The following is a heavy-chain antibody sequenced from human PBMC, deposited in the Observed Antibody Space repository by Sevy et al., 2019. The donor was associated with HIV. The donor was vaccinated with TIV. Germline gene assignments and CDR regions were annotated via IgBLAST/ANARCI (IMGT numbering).Heavy chain of an antibody. D-gene: IGHD4-17*01. Sequence: ASVKVSCKASGYTFTSYGISWVRQAPGQGLEWMGWISAYNGNTNYAQKLQGRVTMTTDTSTSTAYMGLRSLRSDDTAVYYCARSPAVTTPGDFDYWGQGTLVTVSS. CDR1: GYTFTSYG. CDR3: ARSPAVTTPGDFDY. CDR2: ISAYNGNT. V-gene: IGHV1-18*01. J-gene: IGHJ4*02.